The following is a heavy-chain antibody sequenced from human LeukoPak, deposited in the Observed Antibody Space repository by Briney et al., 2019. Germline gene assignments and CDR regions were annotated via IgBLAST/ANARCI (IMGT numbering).Heavy chain of an antibody. CDR3: ARDFVVDV. CDR1: GFTFNSYE. D-gene: IGHD2-21*01. CDR2: ISSSGSTI. J-gene: IGHJ6*04. V-gene: IGHV3-48*03. Sequence: GGSLRLSCVPSGFTFNSYEMNWVRQAPGKGLEWLSYISSSGSTIYYADSVRGRFTISRENAKRSLYLQMNSLRAEDTAVYYCARDFVVDVWGKGTTVTVSS.